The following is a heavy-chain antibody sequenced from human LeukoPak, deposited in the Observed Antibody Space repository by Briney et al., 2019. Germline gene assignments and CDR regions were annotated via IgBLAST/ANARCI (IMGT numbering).Heavy chain of an antibody. J-gene: IGHJ3*02. Sequence: ASVKVSCKASGYTFTSYVISWVRQAPGQGLGWMGWISAIKGITNYAQKLQGRVTLTTDTSTSTAYMELRSLRSDVTAVYYCARDQVPVPYDFWSGYWALTRYDAFDIWGQGTMVTVSS. D-gene: IGHD3-3*01. V-gene: IGHV1-18*01. CDR2: ISAIKGIT. CDR1: GYTFTSYV. CDR3: ARDQVPVPYDFWSGYWALTRYDAFDI.